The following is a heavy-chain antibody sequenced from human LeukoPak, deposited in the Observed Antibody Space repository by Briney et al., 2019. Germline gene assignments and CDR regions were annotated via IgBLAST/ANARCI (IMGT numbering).Heavy chain of an antibody. CDR3: ARDEGGPVNC. J-gene: IGHJ4*02. Sequence: ASVKVSCKASGYTFTSHGISWVRQALGQGLEWMGWISSNNGSTKYAQKFQGRVTMTTETSTSTAYMELRSLRSDDTAVYYCARDEGGPVNCWGQGTLVTVSS. V-gene: IGHV1-18*01. CDR1: GYTFTSHG. D-gene: IGHD3-16*01. CDR2: ISSNNGST.